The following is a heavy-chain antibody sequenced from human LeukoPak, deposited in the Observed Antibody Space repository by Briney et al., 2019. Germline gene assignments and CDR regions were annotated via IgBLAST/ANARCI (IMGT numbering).Heavy chain of an antibody. CDR3: AREMITFGGVIARNFDY. V-gene: IGHV4-30-2*03. J-gene: IGHJ4*02. CDR2: IYHSGST. D-gene: IGHD3-16*02. Sequence: PSQTLSLTCTVSGGSISSGGYYWSWIRQPPGKGLEWIGSIYHSGSTYYTPSLKSRVTISVDTSKNQFSLKLSSVTAADTAVYYRAREMITFGGVIARNFDYWGQGTPVTVSS. CDR1: GGSISSGGYY.